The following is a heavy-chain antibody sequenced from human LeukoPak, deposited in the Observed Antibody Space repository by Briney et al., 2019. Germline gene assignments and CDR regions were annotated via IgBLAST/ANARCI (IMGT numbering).Heavy chain of an antibody. CDR1: GYSISNGYQ. CDR2: IFHDGGA. D-gene: IGHD2-2*01. CDR3: ARDPRWLTPDCTSTCCYENYFDP. V-gene: IGHV4-38-2*02. Sequence: SETLSLTCDVSGYSISNGYQWAWIRQSPGRGLEWIGTIFHDGGAHYNPSLGSRVVTSIDTSKNQFSLRLRSVTVADTAVYYCARDPRWLTPDCTSTCCYENYFDPWGRGTLVTVSS. J-gene: IGHJ5*02.